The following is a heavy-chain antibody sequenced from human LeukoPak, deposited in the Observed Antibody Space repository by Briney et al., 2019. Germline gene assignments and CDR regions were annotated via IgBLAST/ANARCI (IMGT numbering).Heavy chain of an antibody. CDR3: ARARYSDF. CDR2: IKEDGSEK. J-gene: IGHJ4*02. Sequence: GGSLRLSCAASGFTHSNYSMTWVRQAPGKGLEGVANIKEDGSEKNYADSVKGRFTISRDNAKNSLCLQMSSLGGEDTAVYYCARARYSDFWGQGTLVTVSS. V-gene: IGHV3-7*01. CDR1: GFTHSNYS.